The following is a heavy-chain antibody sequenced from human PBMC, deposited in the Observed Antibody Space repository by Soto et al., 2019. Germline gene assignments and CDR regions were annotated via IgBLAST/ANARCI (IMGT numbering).Heavy chain of an antibody. V-gene: IGHV4-59*12. CDR1: GGSISSYY. CDR2: IYYSGST. D-gene: IGHD2-15*01. J-gene: IGHJ4*02. Sequence: PSETLSLTCTVSGGSISSYYWSWIRQPPGKGLEWIGYIYYSGSTNYNPSLKSRVTISVDTSKNQFSLKLSSVTAADTAVYYCARSPRYCSGGSCYPFDYWGQGTLVTVSS. CDR3: ARSPRYCSGGSCYPFDY.